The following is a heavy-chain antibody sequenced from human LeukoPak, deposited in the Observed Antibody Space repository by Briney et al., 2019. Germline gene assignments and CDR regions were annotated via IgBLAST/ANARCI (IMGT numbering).Heavy chain of an antibody. J-gene: IGHJ4*02. CDR2: IIPIFGTT. CDR1: GGTFSSYA. D-gene: IGHD3-22*01. Sequence: ASVKVSCKASGGTFSSYAFSWVRQAPGQGLEWMGRIIPIFGTTNYAQKFQGRVTITTDESTSTTYMELSSLRSDDTAVYYCACGYYYESSGHPYLDYWGQGTLVTVSS. CDR3: ACGYYYESSGHPYLDY. V-gene: IGHV1-69*05.